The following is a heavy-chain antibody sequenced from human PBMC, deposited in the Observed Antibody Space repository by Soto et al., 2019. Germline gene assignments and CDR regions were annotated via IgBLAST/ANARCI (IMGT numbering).Heavy chain of an antibody. CDR3: ARQHSYDSSGYYSGLNFDY. CDR2: IYYSGST. D-gene: IGHD3-22*01. J-gene: IGHJ4*02. CDR1: GGSISSSSYY. V-gene: IGHV4-39*01. Sequence: SETLSLTCTVSGGSISSSSYYWCWIRQHPRKGQEWIGSIYYSGSTYYNPSLKSRVTISVDTSKNQFSLKLSSVTAADTAVYYCARQHSYDSSGYYSGLNFDYWGQGTLVTVSS.